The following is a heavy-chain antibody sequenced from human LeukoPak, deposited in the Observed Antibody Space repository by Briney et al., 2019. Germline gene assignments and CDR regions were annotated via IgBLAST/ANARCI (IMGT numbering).Heavy chain of an antibody. J-gene: IGHJ4*02. CDR1: GFTFSSYS. CDR3: ARDIRPFDY. V-gene: IGHV3-7*01. D-gene: IGHD2-2*02. CDR2: IKQDGSEK. Sequence: GGSLRLSCAASGFTFSSYSMNWVRQAPGKGLEWVANIKQDGSEKYYVDSVKGRFTISRDNAKNSLYLQMNSLRAEDTAVYYCARDIRPFDYWGQGTLVTVSS.